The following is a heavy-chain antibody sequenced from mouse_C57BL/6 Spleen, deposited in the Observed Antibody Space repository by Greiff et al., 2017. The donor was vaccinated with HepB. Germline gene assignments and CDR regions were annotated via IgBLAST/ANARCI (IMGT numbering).Heavy chain of an antibody. V-gene: IGHV5-17*01. CDR1: GFTFSDYG. CDR3: ARPYYGSSYAMDY. D-gene: IGHD1-1*01. Sequence: EVKLMESGGGLVKPGGSLKLSCAASGFTFSDYGMHWVRQAPEKGLEWVAYISRGSSTIYYADTVKGRFTISRDNAKNTLFLQLTSLRSEDTALYVCARPYYGSSYAMDYGGQGTSDTVSS. CDR2: ISRGSSTI. J-gene: IGHJ4*01.